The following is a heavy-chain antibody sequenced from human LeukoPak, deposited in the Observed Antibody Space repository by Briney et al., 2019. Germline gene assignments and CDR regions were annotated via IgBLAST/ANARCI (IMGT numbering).Heavy chain of an antibody. CDR1: GGSISTSNYY. J-gene: IGHJ4*02. CDR3: ARFSGYSYGWDY. CDR2: IFYSGST. V-gene: IGHV4-39*07. Sequence: PSETLSLTCTVSGGSISTSNYYWGWIRQPPGKGLEWIGNIFYSGSTYYNPSLKSQVTISVDTSKNQFSLKLSSVTAADTAVYYCARFSGYSYGWDYWGQGTLVTVSS. D-gene: IGHD5-18*01.